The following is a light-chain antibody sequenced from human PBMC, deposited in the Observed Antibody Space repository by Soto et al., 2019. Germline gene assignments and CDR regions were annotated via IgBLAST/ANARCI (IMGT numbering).Light chain of an antibody. Sequence: IQLTQSPSSLSASIGARVTSTCRASQGISSFLAWYQQKPGKAPKLLIYAASTLQSGIPSRFSGSGSGTDFTLTISSLQPADFATYYCQQLNIDSYPITFGQGTRLEIK. CDR2: AAS. V-gene: IGKV1-9*01. CDR1: QGISSF. J-gene: IGKJ5*01. CDR3: QQLNIDSYPIT.